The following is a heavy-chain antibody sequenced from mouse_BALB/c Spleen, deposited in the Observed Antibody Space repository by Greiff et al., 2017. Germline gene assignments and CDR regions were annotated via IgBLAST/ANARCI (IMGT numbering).Heavy chain of an antibody. CDR2: ISTYYGDA. Sequence: QVQLQQSGAELVRPGVSVKISCKGSGYTFTDYAMHWVKQSHAKSLEWIGVISTYYGDASYNQKFKGKATMTVDKSSSTAYMELARLTSEDSAIYYCAREKAPYYGSSFAYWGQGTLVTVSA. CDR1: GYTFTDYA. CDR3: AREKAPYYGSSFAY. J-gene: IGHJ3*01. D-gene: IGHD2-9*01. V-gene: IGHV1S137*01.